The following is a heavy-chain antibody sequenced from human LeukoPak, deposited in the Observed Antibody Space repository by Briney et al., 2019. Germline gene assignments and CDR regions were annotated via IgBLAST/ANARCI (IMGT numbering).Heavy chain of an antibody. CDR2: IYYSGST. J-gene: IGHJ4*02. Sequence: SETLSLTCTVSGDSINTYYWSWIRQPPGKGLEWIGYIYYSGSTDYNPSLKSRVTISVDTSKNQFSLKLSSVTAADTAVYYCARHVSSSWPFDYWGQGTLVTVSS. D-gene: IGHD6-13*01. V-gene: IGHV4-59*08. CDR3: ARHVSSSWPFDY. CDR1: GDSINTYY.